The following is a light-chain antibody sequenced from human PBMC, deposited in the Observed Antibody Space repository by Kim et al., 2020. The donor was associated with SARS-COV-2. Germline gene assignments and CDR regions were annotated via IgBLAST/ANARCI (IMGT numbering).Light chain of an antibody. Sequence: DIVMTQSPDSLAVTLGERATINCKSSQSVFYSSNNKNYLVWYQQKPGRPPKLLIYWASTRESGVPDRFSGSGSGTDFTLTISSLQAEDVAVYYCQQYYAAPWTFGQGTKVEIK. CDR2: WAS. V-gene: IGKV4-1*01. CDR3: QQYYAAPWT. CDR1: QSVFYSSNNKNY. J-gene: IGKJ1*01.